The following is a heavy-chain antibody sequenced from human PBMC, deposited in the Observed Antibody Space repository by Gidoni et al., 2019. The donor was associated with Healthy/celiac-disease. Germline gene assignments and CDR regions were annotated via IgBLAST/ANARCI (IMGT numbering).Heavy chain of an antibody. CDR2: INPNSGGT. V-gene: IGHV1-2*02. Sequence: QVQLVQSGAEVKKPGPSVKVSCKASGYPFTGYYMHWVRQAPGQGLEWMGWINPNSGGTNYAQKFQGRVTMTRDTSISTAYMELSRLRSDDTAVYYCARVRLVYAIPNTPYYYYYGMDVWGQGTTVTVSS. D-gene: IGHD2-8*01. J-gene: IGHJ6*02. CDR3: ARVRLVYAIPNTPYYYYYGMDV. CDR1: GYPFTGYY.